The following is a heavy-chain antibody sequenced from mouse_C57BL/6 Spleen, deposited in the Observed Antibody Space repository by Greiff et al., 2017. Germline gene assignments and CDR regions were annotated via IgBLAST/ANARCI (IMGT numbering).Heavy chain of an antibody. Sequence: EVKLVESGGGLVKPGGSLKLSCAASGFTFSDYGMHWVRQAPEKGLEWVAYISSGSSTIYYADTVKGRVTISRDNAKNTLFLQRTSLRSEDTAMYYCAEDGYYGAWFAYWGQGTLVTVSA. D-gene: IGHD2-3*01. V-gene: IGHV5-17*01. CDR1: GFTFSDYG. J-gene: IGHJ3*01. CDR3: AEDGYYGAWFAY. CDR2: ISSGSSTI.